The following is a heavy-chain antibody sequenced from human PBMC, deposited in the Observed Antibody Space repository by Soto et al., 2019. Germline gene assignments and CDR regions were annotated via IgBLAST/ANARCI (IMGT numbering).Heavy chain of an antibody. J-gene: IGHJ5*02. CDR1: GYSFTNND. V-gene: IGHV1-8*01. Sequence: ASVKVSCKASGYSFTNNDVRWVRQATGQGLEWMGWMNPGSGDTGYAQKFQGRVTMTRDISIATAYMELSSLRSDDTAIYYCARMATFGSLNWFDPWGHGTQVTVSS. CDR2: MNPGSGDT. CDR3: ARMATFGSLNWFDP. D-gene: IGHD3-16*01.